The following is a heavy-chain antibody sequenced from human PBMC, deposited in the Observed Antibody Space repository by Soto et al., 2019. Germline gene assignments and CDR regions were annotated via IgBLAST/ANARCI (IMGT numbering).Heavy chain of an antibody. Sequence: SETLSLTCTVSGGSISSSSYYWGWIRQPPGKGLEWIGSIYYSGSTYYNPSLKSRVTISVDTPKNQFSLKLSSVTAADTAVYYCASSYGDYVSFWGQGTLVTVSS. CDR2: IYYSGST. CDR3: ASSYGDYVSF. CDR1: GGSISSSSYY. V-gene: IGHV4-39*01. D-gene: IGHD4-17*01. J-gene: IGHJ4*02.